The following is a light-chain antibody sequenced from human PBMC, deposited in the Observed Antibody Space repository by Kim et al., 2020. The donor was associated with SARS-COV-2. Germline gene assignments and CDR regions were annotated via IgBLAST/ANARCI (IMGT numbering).Light chain of an antibody. CDR3: QQYGSLPRT. V-gene: IGKV3-20*01. CDR1: HRVISSY. Sequence: PPGETATLSSRASHRVISSYLAWYQQKPGQAPRLLIYGASSRATGIPDRFSGSGSGTDFTLTISRLEPEDFAVYYCQQYGSLPRTFGQGTRLEIK. CDR2: GAS. J-gene: IGKJ5*01.